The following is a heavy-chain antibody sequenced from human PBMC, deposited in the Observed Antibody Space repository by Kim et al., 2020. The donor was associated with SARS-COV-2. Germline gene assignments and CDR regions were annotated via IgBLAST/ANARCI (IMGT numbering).Heavy chain of an antibody. J-gene: IGHJ4*02. Sequence: GGSLRLSCAASGITFSDYFMDWVRQAPGKGLEWVGRIRNKAASYTTEYAASVKGRFTVSRNDSKKSLYLQMNSLKTEDTAVYYCTTNGNGAGADWGQGTLVTVYS. CDR1: GITFSDYF. V-gene: IGHV3-72*01. CDR2: IRNKAASYTT. D-gene: IGHD6-19*01. CDR3: TTNGNGAGAD.